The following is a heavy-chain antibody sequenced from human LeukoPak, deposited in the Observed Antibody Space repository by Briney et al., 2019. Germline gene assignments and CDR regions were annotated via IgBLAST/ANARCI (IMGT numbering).Heavy chain of an antibody. D-gene: IGHD3-3*01. CDR2: ISWDDDT. Sequence: SGPTLVKPTQTLTLTCTFSGFSLSTSGVGVGWIRQPPGKALEWLALISWDDDTRYSPSLKSRLTITKDTSKKQVVLTMTNMDPVDTATYYCIHSQYDFWSGWVFDYWGRGALVTVSS. CDR3: IHSQYDFWSGWVFDY. J-gene: IGHJ4*02. V-gene: IGHV2-5*02. CDR1: GFSLSTSGVG.